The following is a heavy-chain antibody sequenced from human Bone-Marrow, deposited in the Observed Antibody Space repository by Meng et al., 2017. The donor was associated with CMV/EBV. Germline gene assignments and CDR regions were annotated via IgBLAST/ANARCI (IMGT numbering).Heavy chain of an antibody. CDR3: ARGECSGVSCYSHYYYGMDV. J-gene: IGHJ6*01. CDR2: ISGSGGST. D-gene: IGHD2-15*01. Sequence: GESLKISCAASGFTFTTFWMTWVRQAPGKGLEWVSAISGSGGSTYYADSVKGRFTISRDNSKNTLYLQMNSLRGEDTAVYYCARGECSGVSCYSHYYYGMDVWGQGPTVTVSS. CDR1: GFTFTTFW. V-gene: IGHV3-23*01.